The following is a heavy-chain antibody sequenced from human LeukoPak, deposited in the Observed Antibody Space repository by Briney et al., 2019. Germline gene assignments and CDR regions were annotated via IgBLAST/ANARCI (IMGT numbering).Heavy chain of an antibody. D-gene: IGHD2-15*01. CDR2: ISGSGGST. Sequence: PGGSLRLSCAASGFTFSSYEMNWVRQAPGKGLEWVSAISGSGGSTYYADSVKGRFTISRDNSKNTLYLQMNSLRAEDTAVYYCAKDLSCSGGSCYAFTGPIDYWGQGTLVTVSS. J-gene: IGHJ4*02. V-gene: IGHV3-23*01. CDR1: GFTFSSYE. CDR3: AKDLSCSGGSCYAFTGPIDY.